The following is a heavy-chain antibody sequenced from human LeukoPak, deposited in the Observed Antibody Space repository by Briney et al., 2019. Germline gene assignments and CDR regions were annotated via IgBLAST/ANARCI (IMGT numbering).Heavy chain of an antibody. D-gene: IGHD2-15*01. CDR2: IYYSGRT. Sequence: KPSETLSLTCTVSGGSLSSGDYYCSWICQPPGKGREWVGYIYYSGRTYYNPSLKSRDTISVDTSKNQFSLKLSSVTAADTAVYYCARGVVVAATPSYFDYWGQGTLVTVSS. CDR1: GGSLSSGDYY. V-gene: IGHV4-30-4*01. J-gene: IGHJ4*02. CDR3: ARGVVVAATPSYFDY.